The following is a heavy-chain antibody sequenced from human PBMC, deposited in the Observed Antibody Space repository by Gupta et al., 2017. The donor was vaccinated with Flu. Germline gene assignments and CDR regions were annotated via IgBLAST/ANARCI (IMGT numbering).Heavy chain of an antibody. CDR2: ISYDGSNK. CDR1: GSTFSSHG. Sequence: QVQLVESGGGVVQPGRSLRLSCAAPGSTFSSHGMHWVRQAPGKGLEWVAVISYDGSNKYYADSVKGRFTISRDNSKNTLYLQMNSLRAEDTAVYYCAKDFMLRGYSYGYYFDYWGQGTLVTVSS. J-gene: IGHJ4*02. V-gene: IGHV3-30*18. CDR3: AKDFMLRGYSYGYYFDY. D-gene: IGHD5-18*01.